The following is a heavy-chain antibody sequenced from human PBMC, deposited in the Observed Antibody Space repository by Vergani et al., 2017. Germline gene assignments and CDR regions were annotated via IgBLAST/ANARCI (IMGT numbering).Heavy chain of an antibody. J-gene: IGHJ2*01. V-gene: IGHV4-39*01. CDR1: GDSIISRSYY. CDR3: PGGKYYSDSTSHFRGRYFDV. D-gene: IGHD3-16*01. Sequence: QMQLQESGPGLVKASETLSLTCTVSGDSIISRSYYWGWIRQPPGKGLEWIGSIYNSGNGDSSSPLKSRVTISADTSKNQFSLRLTFVTAADTAVYYCPGGKYYSDSTSHFRGRYFDVWGRGTLVTVPS. CDR2: IYNSGNG.